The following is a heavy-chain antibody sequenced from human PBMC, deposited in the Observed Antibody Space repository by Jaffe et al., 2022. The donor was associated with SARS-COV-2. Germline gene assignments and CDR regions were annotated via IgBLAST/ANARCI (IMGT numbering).Heavy chain of an antibody. J-gene: IGHJ5*02. CDR2: ISKEGSFI. Sequence: EVQLVESGGGLVQPGGSLRLSCVASTFIFNDSWVHWVRQAPGKGLVWVSRISKEGSFISYADSVKGRFTVSRDNAKKTVYLQMNSLRAEDTAVYYCTREKFAPWGQGTLVTVSS. CDR1: TFIFNDSW. CDR3: TREKFAP. D-gene: IGHD3-16*01. V-gene: IGHV3-74*01.